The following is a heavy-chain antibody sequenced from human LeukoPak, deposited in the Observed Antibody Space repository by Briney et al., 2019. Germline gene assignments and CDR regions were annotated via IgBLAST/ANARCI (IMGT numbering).Heavy chain of an antibody. V-gene: IGHV3-15*01. CDR3: ATEFYSNGYNY. J-gene: IGHJ4*02. Sequence: GGSLRLSCAASGLTFNNAWMTWVRQAPGKGLEWVGHIKSKTDGGTTDYAAPVKGRFTISRDDSKDTLYLQMDSPKTEDTAVYFCATEFYSNGYNYWGQGTLSPSPQ. CDR1: GLTFNNAW. D-gene: IGHD5-18*01. CDR2: IKSKTDGGTT.